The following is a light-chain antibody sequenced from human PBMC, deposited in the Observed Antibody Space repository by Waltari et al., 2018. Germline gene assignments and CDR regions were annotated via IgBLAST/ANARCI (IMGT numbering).Light chain of an antibody. CDR1: PILLHTNGNTY. Sequence: DIVMTQSPLSLPVTPGEPASLSCRSSPILLHTNGNTYLDWFLQNPGQSPHLLISLVSNRASGVRDRFRGSGSGTDVTLKISRVEAEDVGVYYGMQALQTPLTFGGGTKVEI. CDR3: MQALQTPLT. CDR2: LVS. J-gene: IGKJ4*01. V-gene: IGKV2-28*01.